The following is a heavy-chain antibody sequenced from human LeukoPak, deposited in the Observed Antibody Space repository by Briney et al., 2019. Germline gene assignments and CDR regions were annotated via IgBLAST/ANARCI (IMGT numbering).Heavy chain of an antibody. V-gene: IGHV1-46*01. CDR3: ARDYDFWSGYYTGAFDI. D-gene: IGHD3-3*01. CDR2: INPSGGST. CDR1: GYTFTSYY. J-gene: IGHJ3*02. Sequence: ASVKVSCKASGYTFTSYYMHWVRQAPGQGLEWMGIINPSGGSTSYAQKFQGRVTMTRDMSTSTVYMELSRLRSEDTAVYYCARDYDFWSGYYTGAFDIWGQGTMVTVSS.